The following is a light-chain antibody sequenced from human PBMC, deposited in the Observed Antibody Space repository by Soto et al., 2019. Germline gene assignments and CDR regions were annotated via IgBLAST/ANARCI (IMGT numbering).Light chain of an antibody. CDR1: SSDIGGYNY. J-gene: IGLJ1*01. CDR2: DVS. CDR3: SSYTSSSTYV. V-gene: IGLV2-14*01. Sequence: QSVLTQPASVSVSPGQSITISCTGTSSDIGGYNYVSWYQQHPGKAPKLLIYDVSNRPSGVSNRFSGSESGNTASLTISGLQAEDEADYYCSSYTSSSTYVFAAGTKVTVL.